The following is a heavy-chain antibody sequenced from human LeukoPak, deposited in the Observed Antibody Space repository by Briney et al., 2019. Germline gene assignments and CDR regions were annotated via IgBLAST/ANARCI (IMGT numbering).Heavy chain of an antibody. Sequence: PGGSLRLSCAASGFTFSSYSMNWVRQAPGKGLEWVSSISSSSSYIYYAGSVKGRFTISRDNAKNSLYLQMNSLRAEDTAVYYCAREVSSTPNGDWFDPWGQGTLVTVSS. CDR3: AREVSSTPNGDWFDP. CDR2: ISSSSSYI. CDR1: GFTFSSYS. D-gene: IGHD6-13*01. V-gene: IGHV3-21*01. J-gene: IGHJ5*02.